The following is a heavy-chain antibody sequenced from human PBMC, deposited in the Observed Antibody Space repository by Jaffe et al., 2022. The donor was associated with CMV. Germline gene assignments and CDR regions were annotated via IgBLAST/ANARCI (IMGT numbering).Heavy chain of an antibody. Sequence: EVQLVESGGGLVQPGGSLRLSCAASGFTVSSNYMSWVRQAPGKGLEWVSVIYSGGSTYYADSVKGRFTISRDNSKNTLYLQMNSLRAEDTAVYYCARRANYDFWSGYLYAFDIWGQGTMVTVSS. CDR2: IYSGGST. V-gene: IGHV3-66*01. CDR1: GFTVSSNY. CDR3: ARRANYDFWSGYLYAFDI. D-gene: IGHD3-3*01. J-gene: IGHJ3*02.